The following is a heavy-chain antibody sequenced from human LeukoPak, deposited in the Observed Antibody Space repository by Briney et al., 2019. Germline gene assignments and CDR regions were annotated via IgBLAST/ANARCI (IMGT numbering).Heavy chain of an antibody. V-gene: IGHV4-31*03. CDR3: ARDCVTYYYDSSGYSPHNWFDP. D-gene: IGHD3-22*01. CDR2: IYYSGST. J-gene: IGHJ5*02. Sequence: SQTLSLTCTVSGGSISSGGYYWSWIRQHPGKGLEWIGYIYYSGSTYYNPSLKSRVTISVDTSKNQFSLKLSSVTAADTAVYYYARDCVTYYYDSSGYSPHNWFDPWGQGTLVTVSS. CDR1: GGSISSGGYY.